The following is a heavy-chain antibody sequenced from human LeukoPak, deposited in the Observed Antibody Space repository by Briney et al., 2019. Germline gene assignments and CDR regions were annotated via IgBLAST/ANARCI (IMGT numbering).Heavy chain of an antibody. J-gene: IGHJ4*02. V-gene: IGHV3-74*01. CDR3: AKDYVWSCDY. CDR2: INTDGSIT. D-gene: IGHD3-16*01. Sequence: GGSLRLSCAASGFTFSIYWMHWVRQTPGKGLVWVSRINTDGSITTYADSVKGRFTISRDNAKNSLSLQINSLRGEDTAVYYCAKDYVWSCDYWGPGILVIVSS. CDR1: GFTFSIYW.